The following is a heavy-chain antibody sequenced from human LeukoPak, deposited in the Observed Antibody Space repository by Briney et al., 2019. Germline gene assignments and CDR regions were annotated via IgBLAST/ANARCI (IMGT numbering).Heavy chain of an antibody. CDR2: IYSGGST. Sequence: GGSLRLSCAASGFSVSSNYMSWVRQAPGKGLEWVSVIYSGGSTYYAGSVKGRFTISRDNSKNTLYLQMNSLRAEDTAVYYCARVGGNRPWYFDLCVRGTLVTVSS. CDR3: ARVGGNRPWYFDL. CDR1: GFSVSSNY. V-gene: IGHV3-53*01. D-gene: IGHD4-23*01. J-gene: IGHJ2*01.